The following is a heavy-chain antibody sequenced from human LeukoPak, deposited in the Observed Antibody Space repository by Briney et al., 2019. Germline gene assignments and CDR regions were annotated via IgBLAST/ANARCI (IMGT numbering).Heavy chain of an antibody. V-gene: IGHV1-8*01. J-gene: IGHJ4*02. CDR3: ARVGGYSYGYEFDY. CDR1: GYTFTSYD. CDR2: MNPNSGNT. Sequence: ASVKVSCKASGYTFTSYDINWVRQATRQGLEWMGWMNPNSGNTGYAQKFQGRVTMTRNTSISTAYMELSSLRSEDTAVYYCARVGGYSYGYEFDYWGQGTLVTVSS. D-gene: IGHD5-18*01.